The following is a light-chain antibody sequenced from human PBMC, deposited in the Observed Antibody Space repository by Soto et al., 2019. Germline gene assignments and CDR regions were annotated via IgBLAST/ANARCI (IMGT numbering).Light chain of an antibody. Sequence: EIVLTQSPGTLSLSPGERATLSCRASQSVSSSYLAWYQQKPGQAPMLLLYGASSRATGIPDRFSGSGSGTDFTLTSSRLEPEDCAVYYCQQYGSSLFTFGPGTKVDI. CDR3: QQYGSSLFT. CDR1: QSVSSSY. J-gene: IGKJ3*01. CDR2: GAS. V-gene: IGKV3-20*01.